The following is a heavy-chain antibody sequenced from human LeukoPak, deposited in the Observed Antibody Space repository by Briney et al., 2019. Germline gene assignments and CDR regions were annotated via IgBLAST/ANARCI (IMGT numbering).Heavy chain of an antibody. J-gene: IGHJ4*02. Sequence: SETLSLTCTVSDGSISSYYWSWIRQPPGKGLEWIGYIYYSGSTNYNPSLKSRVTISVDTSKNQFSLKLSSVTAADTAVYYCARAGSSSGWPYYFDYWGQGTLVTVSS. CDR3: ARAGSSSGWPYYFDY. CDR1: DGSISSYY. D-gene: IGHD6-19*01. V-gene: IGHV4-59*01. CDR2: IYYSGST.